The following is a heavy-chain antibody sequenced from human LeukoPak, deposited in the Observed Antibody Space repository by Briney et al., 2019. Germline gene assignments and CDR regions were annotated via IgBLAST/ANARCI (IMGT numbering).Heavy chain of an antibody. CDR2: INHSGST. Sequence: PSQTLSLTCAVYGGSFSGYYWSWIRQPPGKGLEWIGEINHSGSTNYNPSLKSRVTISVDTSKNQFSLKLSSVTAADTAVYYCARAMGRAISSSLAYFDYWGQGTLVTVSS. J-gene: IGHJ4*02. V-gene: IGHV4-34*01. CDR1: GGSFSGYY. D-gene: IGHD6-13*01. CDR3: ARAMGRAISSSLAYFDY.